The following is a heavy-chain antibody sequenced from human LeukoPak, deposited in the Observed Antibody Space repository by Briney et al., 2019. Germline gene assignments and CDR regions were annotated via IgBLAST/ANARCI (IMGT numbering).Heavy chain of an antibody. D-gene: IGHD6-13*01. CDR3: ARDKWVRVGNSWRHYAMDV. J-gene: IGHJ6*02. Sequence: PSETLSLTCTVSGGSIRSDDSYWTWIRQPPGKGLEWIGYMYCSGSTYYNPSLKTRISISEDTSKSQISLKLTSVTAADTAVYYCARDKWVRVGNSWRHYAMDVWGQGTTVTVSS. CDR1: GGSIRSDDSY. V-gene: IGHV4-30-4*08. CDR2: MYCSGST.